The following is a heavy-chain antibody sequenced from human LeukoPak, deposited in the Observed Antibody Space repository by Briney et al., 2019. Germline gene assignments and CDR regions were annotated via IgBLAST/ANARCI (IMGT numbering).Heavy chain of an antibody. CDR2: ISSSGGAM. D-gene: IGHD6-6*01. V-gene: IGHV3-48*03. Sequence: GGSQRLSCAASGFTFSSYEMDWVRQAPGKGLEWLSYISSSGGAMYYADSVKGRFTIARDNAKNSLYLQMSSLRVEDTAVYYCARSWGSSSVFDYWGQGTLVTVSS. J-gene: IGHJ4*02. CDR1: GFTFSSYE. CDR3: ARSWGSSSVFDY.